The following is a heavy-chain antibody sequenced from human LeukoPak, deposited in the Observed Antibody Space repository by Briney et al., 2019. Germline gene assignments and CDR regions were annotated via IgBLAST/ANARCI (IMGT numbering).Heavy chain of an antibody. CDR3: AREPPTTHLKDAFDI. V-gene: IGHV4-39*07. Sequence: PSETLSLTCTVSGGSISSGGYYWSWIRQPPGKGLEWIGEINHSGSTNYNPSLKSRVTISVDTSKNQFSLKLSSVTAADTAVYYCAREPPTTHLKDAFDIWGQGTMVTVSS. D-gene: IGHD4-17*01. CDR2: INHSGST. J-gene: IGHJ3*02. CDR1: GGSISSGGYY.